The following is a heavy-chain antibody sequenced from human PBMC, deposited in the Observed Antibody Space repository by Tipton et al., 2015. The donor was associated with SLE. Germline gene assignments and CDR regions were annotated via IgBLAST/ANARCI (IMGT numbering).Heavy chain of an antibody. J-gene: IGHJ4*02. CDR1: GGSISSGGYY. Sequence: TLSLTCTVSGGSISSGGYYWSWIRQHPGKGLEWIGYIYYSGSTYYNPSLKSRVTISVDTPKNQFSLKLRSVTAADTAVYYCAGAWQGYCSGGTCYVLDYWGQGTLVTVSS. CDR2: IYYSGST. CDR3: AGAWQGYCSGGTCYVLDY. D-gene: IGHD2-15*01. V-gene: IGHV4-31*03.